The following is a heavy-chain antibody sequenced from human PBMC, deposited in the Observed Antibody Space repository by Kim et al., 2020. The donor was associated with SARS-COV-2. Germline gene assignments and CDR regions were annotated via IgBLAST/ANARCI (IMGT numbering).Heavy chain of an antibody. V-gene: IGHV3-33*01. J-gene: IGHJ4*02. CDR2: IWHDGSNK. CDR1: GFDFSSYG. CDR3: ARGGGSPPFDY. D-gene: IGHD1-26*01. Sequence: GSLRLSCAASGFDFSSYGMHWVRQAPGKGLEWVASIWHDGSNKYYVDSVKGRFTISRDNSKNTYYLQMNSLRGEDTAVYYCARGGGSPPFDYWGQGTLV.